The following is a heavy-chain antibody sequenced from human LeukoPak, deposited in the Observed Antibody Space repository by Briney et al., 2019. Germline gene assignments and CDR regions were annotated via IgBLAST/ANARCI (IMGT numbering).Heavy chain of an antibody. V-gene: IGHV1-24*01. D-gene: IGHD6-13*01. CDR3: ATGLKHLAAPGVPFDW. CDR1: GGTFITYA. J-gene: IGHJ4*02. Sequence: ASVKVSCKASGGTFITYAINWVRQAPGQGLEWMGRFDPEDGDTIFAQNFQGRVTMTEDTSTDTAYMELRSLRSEDTAVYYCATGLKHLAAPGVPFDWWGQGTLVTVSS. CDR2: FDPEDGDT.